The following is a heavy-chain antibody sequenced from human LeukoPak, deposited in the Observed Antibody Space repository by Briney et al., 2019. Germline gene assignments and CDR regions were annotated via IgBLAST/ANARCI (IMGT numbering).Heavy chain of an antibody. Sequence: GGSLRLSCAASGFTVSTNYMNWVRQAPGKGLEWVSVVYTGGTTYYADSVRGRFFISRDTSKNTLSLQMNSLRAEDTAVYYCARGSHYLMDVWGQGTTVTVSS. V-gene: IGHV3-66*01. D-gene: IGHD3-10*01. CDR3: ARGSHYLMDV. CDR2: VYTGGTT. J-gene: IGHJ6*02. CDR1: GFTVSTNY.